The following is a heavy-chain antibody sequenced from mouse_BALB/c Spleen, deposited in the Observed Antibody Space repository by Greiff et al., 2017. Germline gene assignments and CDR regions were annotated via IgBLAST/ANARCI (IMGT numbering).Heavy chain of an antibody. CDR2: ISSGGST. J-gene: IGHJ2*01. V-gene: IGHV5-6-5*01. CDR1: GFTFSSYA. Sequence: EVMLVESGGGLVKPGGSLKLSCAASGFTFSSYAMSWVRQTPEKRLEWVASISSGGSTYYPDSVKGRFTISRDNARNILYLQMSSLRSEDTAMYYCARGYYEGFDYWGQGTTLTVSS. D-gene: IGHD1-1*01. CDR3: ARGYYEGFDY.